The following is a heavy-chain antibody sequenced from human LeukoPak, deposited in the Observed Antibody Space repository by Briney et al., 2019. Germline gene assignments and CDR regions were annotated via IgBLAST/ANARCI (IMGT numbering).Heavy chain of an antibody. J-gene: IGHJ4*02. V-gene: IGHV3-48*04. CDR1: GFTFSGHN. CDR2: VSISSGTI. D-gene: IGHD3-22*01. CDR3: ARDRIGGDSSDY. Sequence: GGSLRLSCAASGFTFSGHNMNWVRQAPGKGLEWISFVSISSGTIYYADSVKGRFRISRDNAKSSLDLEMNSLRAEDTAVYYCARDRIGGDSSDYWGQGTLVTVSS.